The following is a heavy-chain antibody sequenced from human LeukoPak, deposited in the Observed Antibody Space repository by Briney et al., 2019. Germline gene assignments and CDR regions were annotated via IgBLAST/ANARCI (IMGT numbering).Heavy chain of an antibody. J-gene: IGHJ3*02. V-gene: IGHV4-39*07. D-gene: IGHD6-19*01. CDR1: GVSISGSSSY. Sequence: SETLSLTCTVSGVSISGSSSYWGWIRQPPGKGLEWIGSIYYSGSTYDNPALKSRVTISVDTSKNQFSLKLSSVTAADTAVYYCARAVAGDDAFDIWGQGTMVTVPS. CDR3: ARAVAGDDAFDI. CDR2: IYYSGST.